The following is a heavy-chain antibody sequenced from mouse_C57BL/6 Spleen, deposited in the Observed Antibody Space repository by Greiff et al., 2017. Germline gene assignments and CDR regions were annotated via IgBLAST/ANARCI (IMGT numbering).Heavy chain of an antibody. V-gene: IGHV3-6*01. D-gene: IGHD2-4*01. Sequence: EVHLVESGPGLVKPSQSLSLTCSVTGYSITSGYYWNWVRQFPGNKLEWMGYISYDGSNNYNPSLKNRISITRDTSKNQFFLKLNSVTTEDTAAYFCAGDDYGAMDYWGQGTSVTVSS. CDR2: ISYDGSN. CDR1: GYSITSGYY. CDR3: AGDDYGAMDY. J-gene: IGHJ4*01.